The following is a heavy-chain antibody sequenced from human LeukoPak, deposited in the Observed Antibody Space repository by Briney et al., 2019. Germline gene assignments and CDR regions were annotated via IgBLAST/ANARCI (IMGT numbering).Heavy chain of an antibody. CDR2: ISGSGGTT. Sequence: GGSLRLSCAASGFTFSSYAMNWVRQAPGKGLEWVSGISGSGGTTYYADSVQGRFTISRDNSKNTLYVQMNSLRADDTAVYYCARSPYADHFDYWGQGTLVTVSS. D-gene: IGHD4-17*01. CDR3: ARSPYADHFDY. J-gene: IGHJ4*02. V-gene: IGHV3-23*01. CDR1: GFTFSSYA.